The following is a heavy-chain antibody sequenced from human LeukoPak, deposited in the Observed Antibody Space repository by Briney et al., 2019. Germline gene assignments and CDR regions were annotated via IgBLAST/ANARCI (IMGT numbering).Heavy chain of an antibody. J-gene: IGHJ6*02. V-gene: IGHV4-31*03. CDR2: IYYSGRT. D-gene: IGHD2-2*01. CDR1: GGSISSGDYY. CDR3: ARDVPKKAPYGVDV. Sequence: PSETLSLTCTVSGGSISSGDYYWGWIRQLPGKGLEWIGYIYYSGRTYYNPSLKSRLTISVDTSKNQFSLKLTSVTAADTAVYYCARDVPKKAPYGVDVWGQGTMVIVSS.